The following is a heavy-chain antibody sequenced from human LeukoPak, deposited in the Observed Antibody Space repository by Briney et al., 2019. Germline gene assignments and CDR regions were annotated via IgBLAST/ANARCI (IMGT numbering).Heavy chain of an antibody. V-gene: IGHV4-34*01. CDR1: GGSFSDYY. Sequence: SETLSLTCAVYGGSFSDYYGSWIRQPPGKGLEWIGEINHSGSTNYNPSLKSRVTISVDTSKNQFSLKLSSVTAADTAVYYCARDRWLRWFDPWGQGTLVTVSS. D-gene: IGHD5-12*01. J-gene: IGHJ5*02. CDR3: ARDRWLRWFDP. CDR2: INHSGST.